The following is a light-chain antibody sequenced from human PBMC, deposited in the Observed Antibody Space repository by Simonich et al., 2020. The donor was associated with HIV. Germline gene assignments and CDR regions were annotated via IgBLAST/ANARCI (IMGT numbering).Light chain of an antibody. CDR1: SSDVGGYNY. V-gene: IGLV2-11*01. J-gene: IGLJ3*02. Sequence: QSVLTQPRSVSGSPGQSVTISCPEASSDVGGYNYVSWYQRHPGKAPTLMLYDVTKRPSGVPDRVSGSKSGNTASLTISGLQAEDEADYFCCSYAGSYTLVFGGGTKLTVL. CDR2: DVT. CDR3: CSYAGSYTLV.